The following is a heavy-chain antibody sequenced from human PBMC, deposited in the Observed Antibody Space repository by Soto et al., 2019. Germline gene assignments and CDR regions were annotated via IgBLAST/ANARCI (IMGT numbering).Heavy chain of an antibody. Sequence: SETLSLTCADPGGSIRCSNQWSWVRETPGKGMEWIGESDHSGSTNYNPSLKSRVTISVDKSKNQFSLKLSSVTAADTAVYYCARDNASVVPAAFDIWGQGTMVS. CDR3: ARDNASVVPAAFDI. CDR1: GGSIRCSNQ. J-gene: IGHJ3*02. V-gene: IGHV4-4*02. D-gene: IGHD2-21*02. CDR2: SDHSGST.